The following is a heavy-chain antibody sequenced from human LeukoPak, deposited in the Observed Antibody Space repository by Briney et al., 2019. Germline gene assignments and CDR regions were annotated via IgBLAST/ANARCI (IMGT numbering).Heavy chain of an antibody. D-gene: IGHD3-3*02. CDR1: GYTFTGYY. CDR2: INPNSGGT. Sequence: ASVKVSYKASGYTFTGYYIHWVRQAPGQGLEWMAWINPNSGGTNNAQDFQGRVTMTRDMSITTAYLELSSLTSDDTAVYYCARACRWGSHFCAFDVWGQGTMVTVSS. CDR3: ARACRWGSHFCAFDV. J-gene: IGHJ3*01. V-gene: IGHV1-2*02.